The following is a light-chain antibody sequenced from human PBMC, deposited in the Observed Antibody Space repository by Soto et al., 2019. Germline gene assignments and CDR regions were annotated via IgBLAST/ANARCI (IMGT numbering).Light chain of an antibody. CDR1: HSVGNNY. Sequence: ENVLTQSPGTLSASXXXRVTLSCRASHSVGNNYLAWFQQKPGQAPRLLIDEASRRATGIPDRFSGSGSGTDFTLTISRLEPEDFAVYYCQQCAASPLTFGGGTKVDIK. V-gene: IGKV3-20*01. J-gene: IGKJ4*01. CDR2: EAS. CDR3: QQCAASPLT.